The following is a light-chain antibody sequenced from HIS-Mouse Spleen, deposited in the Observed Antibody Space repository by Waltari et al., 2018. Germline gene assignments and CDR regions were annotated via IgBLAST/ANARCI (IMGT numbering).Light chain of an antibody. J-gene: IGKJ1*01. V-gene: IGKV1-9*01. CDR1: QGISSY. Sequence: DIQLTQSPSFLSASVGDRVTINCRASQGISSYLAWYQQKPGKAPKLLIYAASTLQSGVQSRFSGSGSGTEFTLTISSLQPEDFATYYCQQLNSYPPTFGQGTKVEIK. CDR2: AAS. CDR3: QQLNSYPPT.